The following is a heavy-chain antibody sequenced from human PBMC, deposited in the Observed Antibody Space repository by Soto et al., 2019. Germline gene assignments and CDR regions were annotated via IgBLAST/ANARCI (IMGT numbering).Heavy chain of an antibody. CDR3: ARAPYSSSTSYYYYGMYI. V-gene: IGHV3-53*01. D-gene: IGHD6-6*01. J-gene: IGHJ6*02. CDR1: GFTVSSNY. CDR2: IYSGGST. Sequence: GGSLRLSCAASGFTVSSNYMSWVRQAPGKGLEWVSVIYSGGSTYYADSVKGRFTISRDNSKNTLYLQMNSLRAEDTAVYYCARAPYSSSTSYYYYGMYICDRGTTVTVSS.